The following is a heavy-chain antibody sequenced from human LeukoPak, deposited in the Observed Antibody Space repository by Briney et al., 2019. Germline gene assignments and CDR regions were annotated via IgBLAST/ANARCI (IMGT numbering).Heavy chain of an antibody. CDR3: AKADTGYTSGYIDY. CDR1: GFTVSSNY. J-gene: IGHJ4*02. D-gene: IGHD6-19*01. V-gene: IGHV3-66*02. Sequence: GGSLRLSCAASGFTVSSNYMSWVRQAPGKGLEWVSVIYSGGSTYYADSVKGRFTISRDNSKNTLYLQMNSLRGEDTAVYYCAKADTGYTSGYIDYWGQGTLVTVSS. CDR2: IYSGGST.